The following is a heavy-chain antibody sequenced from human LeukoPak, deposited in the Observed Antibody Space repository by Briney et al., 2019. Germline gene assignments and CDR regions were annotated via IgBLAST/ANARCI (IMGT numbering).Heavy chain of an antibody. CDR3: AKERGYYDNSGYLI. CDR1: GFTFSDYT. J-gene: IGHJ4*02. V-gene: IGHV3-21*01. D-gene: IGHD3-22*01. CDR2: ISSSSSYI. Sequence: GGSLRLSCAASGFTFSDYTMNWVRQAPGKGLEWVSSISSSSSYIYYADSVKGRFTISRDNSRNTLYLQMNSLRPDDTAVYYCAKERGYYDNSGYLIWGQGTLVTVSS.